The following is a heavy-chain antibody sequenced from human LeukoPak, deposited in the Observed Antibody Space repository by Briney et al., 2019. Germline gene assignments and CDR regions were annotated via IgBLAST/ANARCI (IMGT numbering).Heavy chain of an antibody. V-gene: IGHV1-8*01. Sequence: ASVKVSCKASGYTLTSYDINWVRQATGQGLEWMGWMNPNSGNTGYAQKFQGRVTMTRNTSISTAYMELSSLRSEDTAVYYCARAGFLARPNLHYYYGMDVWGQGTTVTVSS. J-gene: IGHJ6*02. CDR1: GYTLTSYD. CDR2: MNPNSGNT. D-gene: IGHD3-3*01. CDR3: ARAGFLARPNLHYYYGMDV.